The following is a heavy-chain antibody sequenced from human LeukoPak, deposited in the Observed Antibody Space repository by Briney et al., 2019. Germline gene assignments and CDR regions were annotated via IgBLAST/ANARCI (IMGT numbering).Heavy chain of an antibody. CDR1: GFTFRSYE. J-gene: IGHJ4*02. CDR3: ARGGGYNVYYFDC. V-gene: IGHV3-48*03. CDR2: ISSSGSTI. D-gene: IGHD5-24*01. Sequence: PGGSLRLSCAASGFTFRSYEMNWVRQAPGKGLEWVSYISSSGSTIHYADSVKGRFTISRDNAKNSLYLQMNSLRAEDTAVYYCARGGGYNVYYFDCWGQGTLVTVSS.